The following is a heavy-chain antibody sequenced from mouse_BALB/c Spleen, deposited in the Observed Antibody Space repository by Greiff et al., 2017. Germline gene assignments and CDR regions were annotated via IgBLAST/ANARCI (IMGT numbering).Heavy chain of an antibody. Sequence: EVQGVESGGGLVKPGGSLKLSCAASGFTFSSYAMSWVRQSPEKRLEWVAEISSGGSYTYYPDTVTGRFTISRDNAKNTLYLEMSSLRSEDTAMYYCARDPWAYWGQGTLVTVSA. CDR2: ISSGGSYT. CDR3: ARDPWAY. V-gene: IGHV5-9-4*01. CDR1: GFTFSSYA. J-gene: IGHJ3*01.